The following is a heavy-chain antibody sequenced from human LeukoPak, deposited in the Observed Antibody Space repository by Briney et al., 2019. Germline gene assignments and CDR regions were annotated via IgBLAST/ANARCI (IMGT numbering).Heavy chain of an antibody. CDR3: ARGWGWFEP. CDR2: IYYSGTT. Sequence: SETLSLTCTVSGGFLNSGGYYWTWIRQLPGKGLDWIGSIYYSGTTSYNSSLKSRVTMSVDTSKNQFSLHLISMTAADTAVYYCARGWGWFEPWGQGTLVTVSS. D-gene: IGHD3-16*01. V-gene: IGHV4-31*03. CDR1: GGFLNSGGYY. J-gene: IGHJ5*02.